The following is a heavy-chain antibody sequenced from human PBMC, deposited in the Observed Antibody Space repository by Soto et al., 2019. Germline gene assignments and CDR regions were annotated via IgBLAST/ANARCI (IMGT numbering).Heavy chain of an antibody. Sequence: QVQLQESGPGLVKPSETLSLTCAVSGDSISSYYCMWIRQPPGKGLESIGYLYYGRSANYNPSLKNRVTLSEDTSTNQCSLSLSSMTAAETAVYYCALRSMAVVPEYWGQGTLITVSS. D-gene: IGHD3-22*01. J-gene: IGHJ4*02. CDR2: LYYGRSA. CDR3: ALRSMAVVPEY. CDR1: GDSISSYY. V-gene: IGHV4-59*01.